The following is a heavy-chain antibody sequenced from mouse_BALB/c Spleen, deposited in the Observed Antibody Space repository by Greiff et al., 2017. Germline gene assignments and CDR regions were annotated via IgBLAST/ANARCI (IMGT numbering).Heavy chain of an antibody. Sequence: EVQLVESGGGLVQPGGSLKLCCAASGFTFSSYTMSWVRQTPEKRLEWVAYISNGGGSTYYPDTVKGRFTISRDNAKNTLYLQMSSLKSEDTAMYYCARHSSSYYAMDYWGQGTSVTVSS. CDR1: GFTFSSYT. D-gene: IGHD1-1*01. V-gene: IGHV5-12-2*01. CDR3: ARHSSSYYAMDY. CDR2: ISNGGGST. J-gene: IGHJ4*01.